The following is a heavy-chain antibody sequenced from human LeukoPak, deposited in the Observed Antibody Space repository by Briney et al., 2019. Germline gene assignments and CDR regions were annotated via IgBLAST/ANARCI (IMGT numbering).Heavy chain of an antibody. D-gene: IGHD6-13*01. Sequence: GGSLRLSCAASGFTVSSNYMTWVRQAPGKGLEWVSVIYSYGTTYYADSVKGRFTISRDNSKNTVFLQMNSLRVEDTAVYYCAGESAPGYIDYWGQGTLVTVSS. CDR2: IYSYGTT. V-gene: IGHV3-66*01. CDR1: GFTVSSNY. J-gene: IGHJ4*02. CDR3: AGESAPGYIDY.